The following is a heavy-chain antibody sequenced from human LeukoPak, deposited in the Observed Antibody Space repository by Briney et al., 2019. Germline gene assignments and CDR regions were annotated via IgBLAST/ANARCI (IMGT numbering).Heavy chain of an antibody. CDR2: ISGSGGST. CDR3: ANVRVSSSSSPGQGY. V-gene: IGHV3-23*01. D-gene: IGHD2-2*01. J-gene: IGHJ4*02. CDR1: GFTFSSYA. Sequence: GGSLRLSCAASGFTFSSYAMSWVRQAPGKGLEWVSAISGSGGSTYYADSVKGRFTISRDNSKNTLYLQMNSLRAEDTAVYYCANVRVSSSSSPGQGYWGQGTLVTVSS.